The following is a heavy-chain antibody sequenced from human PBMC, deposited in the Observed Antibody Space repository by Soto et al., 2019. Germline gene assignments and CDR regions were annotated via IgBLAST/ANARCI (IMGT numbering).Heavy chain of an antibody. D-gene: IGHD2-2*01. CDR2: ISADGSNR. J-gene: IGHJ1*01. CDR3: ANMYDGAYYAGADS. Sequence: HVQLVESGGGVVQPGRSLRLSCAASGFTFNEYGMHWVRQAPGKGLEWVAVISADGSNRHYADSVKGRFTISRDNSKNTLYLQMSSLRAEDSAVYYGANMYDGAYYAGADSWGQGALVTVSS. V-gene: IGHV3-30*18. CDR1: GFTFNEYG.